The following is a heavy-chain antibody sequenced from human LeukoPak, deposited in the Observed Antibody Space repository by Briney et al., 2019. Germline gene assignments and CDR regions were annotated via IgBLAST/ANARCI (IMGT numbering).Heavy chain of an antibody. D-gene: IGHD3-16*01. Sequence: SQTLSLTCAVSGGSISSGSYYWRWIRQPAGKGLEWIVRIYTSGSTNHNPSLKSRVTISVDTSKNQFSLKLSSVTAADTAVYYCARSLDTFDDYWGQGTLVTVSS. CDR3: ARSLDTFDDY. CDR2: IYTSGST. V-gene: IGHV4-61*02. J-gene: IGHJ4*02. CDR1: GGSISSGSYY.